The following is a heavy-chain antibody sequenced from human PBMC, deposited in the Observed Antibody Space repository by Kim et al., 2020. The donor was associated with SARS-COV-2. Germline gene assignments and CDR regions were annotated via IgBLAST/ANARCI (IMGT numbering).Heavy chain of an antibody. J-gene: IGHJ6*02. Sequence: TYYNPSLKSRVTISVDTSTNQLSLKLSSVTAADTAVYYCAAGGYEDGMDVWGQGTTVTVSS. D-gene: IGHD2-15*01. CDR2: T. V-gene: IGHV4-30-2*05. CDR3: AAGGYEDGMDV.